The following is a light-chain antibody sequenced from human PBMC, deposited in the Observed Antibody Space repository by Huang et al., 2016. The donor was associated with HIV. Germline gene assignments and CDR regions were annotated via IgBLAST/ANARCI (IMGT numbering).Light chain of an antibody. CDR3: QQSDRTPRVYT. CDR1: QSITTY. CDR2: ATS. V-gene: IGKV1-39*01. Sequence: GDRVTITCQASQSITTYLNWYQQKPGQAPKLLIYATSSLQTGVPSRFSGSGSGTDFALTISSLQPEDFATYYCQQSDRTPRVYTFGQGTKLEIK. J-gene: IGKJ2*01.